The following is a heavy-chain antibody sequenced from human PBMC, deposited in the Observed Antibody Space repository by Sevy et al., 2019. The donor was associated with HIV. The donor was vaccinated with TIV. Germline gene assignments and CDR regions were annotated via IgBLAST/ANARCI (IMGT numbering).Heavy chain of an antibody. Sequence: ASVKVSCKTSGYTFTGYYMHWVRQAPGQGLEWMGRINPNSGGTNYAQKFQGRVTMTRDTSISTAYMELSRLRSDDTAVYYCARDLYFWSANYYYGMDVWGQGTTVTVSS. V-gene: IGHV1-2*06. CDR3: ARDLYFWSANYYYGMDV. CDR1: GYTFTGYY. CDR2: INPNSGGT. D-gene: IGHD3-3*01. J-gene: IGHJ6*02.